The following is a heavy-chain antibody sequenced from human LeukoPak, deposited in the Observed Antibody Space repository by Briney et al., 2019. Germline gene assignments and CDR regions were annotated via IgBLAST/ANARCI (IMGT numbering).Heavy chain of an antibody. CDR2: TGNKANSYTT. CDR1: GFTFSDHY. CDR3: GRGGYSSSSFYGMDV. Sequence: GGSLRLSCAASGFTFSDHYMEWVRQAPGKGLEWIGHTGNKANSYTTEYAASVKGRFSISRDDSKNSLFLQMSSLKTEDTAVYYCGRGGYSSSSFYGMDVWGQGTTVTVSS. V-gene: IGHV3-72*01. D-gene: IGHD6-6*01. J-gene: IGHJ6*02.